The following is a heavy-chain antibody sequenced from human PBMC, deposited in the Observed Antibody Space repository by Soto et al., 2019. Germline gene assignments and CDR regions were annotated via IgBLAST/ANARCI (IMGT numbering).Heavy chain of an antibody. CDR1: GYTFSIYS. J-gene: IGHJ4*02. CDR3: ARDLDGSGSYYTDY. D-gene: IGHD3-10*01. V-gene: IGHV1-18*01. Sequence: QVQLVQSGAEVKKPGASVKVSCKGSGYTFSIYSINWVRQAPGQGLEWMGWITPYKDNTKYAQIFQDRVTMTTDASASTAYMELRSLRSDDTAVYYCARDLDGSGSYYTDYWGQGTLVTVSS. CDR2: ITPYKDNT.